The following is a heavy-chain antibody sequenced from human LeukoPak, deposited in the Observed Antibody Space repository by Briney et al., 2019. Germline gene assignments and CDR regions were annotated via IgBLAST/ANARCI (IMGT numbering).Heavy chain of an antibody. D-gene: IGHD3-10*01. CDR1: GGSISSGDYY. V-gene: IGHV4-30-4*01. CDR2: IYYSGST. Sequence: SETLSLTCTVSGGSISSGDYYWSWIRQPPGKGLEWIGYIYYSGSTYYNPSLKSRVTISVDTSKNQFSLKLSSVTAADTAVYYCARHQLGSGMDVWGKGTTVTVSS. J-gene: IGHJ6*04. CDR3: ARHQLGSGMDV.